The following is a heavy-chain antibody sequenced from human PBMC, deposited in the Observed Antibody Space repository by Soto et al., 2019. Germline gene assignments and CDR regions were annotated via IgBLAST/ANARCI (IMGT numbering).Heavy chain of an antibody. D-gene: IGHD5-12*01. CDR2: IYPGDSDT. J-gene: IGHJ4*02. V-gene: IGHV5-51*01. CDR1: GYSFTNYS. Sequence: PGESLKISCKGSGYSFTNYSIGWVRQMPGKGLEWMGVIYPGDSDTRYSPSFQGQVTISADNSKNTLYLQMNSLRAEDTAVYYCAKDYSGYDPTPGGYWGQGTLVTVSS. CDR3: AKDYSGYDPTPGGY.